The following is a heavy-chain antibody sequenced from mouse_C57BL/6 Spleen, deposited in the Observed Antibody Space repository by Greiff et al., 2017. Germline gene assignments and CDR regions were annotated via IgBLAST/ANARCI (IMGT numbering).Heavy chain of an antibody. CDR3: VRGGYLLSGEAMDY. D-gene: IGHD5-1*01. J-gene: IGHJ4*01. Sequence: EVQLVESGGGLVQPKGSLKLSCAASGFSFNTYAMNWVRQAPGKGLEWVARIRSKSNNYATYYADSVKDRFTISRDDSERMIYLQMNNLKTEETAMYYCVRGGYLLSGEAMDYWGQGTSVTVSS. CDR2: IRSKSNNYAT. CDR1: GFSFNTYA. V-gene: IGHV10-1*01.